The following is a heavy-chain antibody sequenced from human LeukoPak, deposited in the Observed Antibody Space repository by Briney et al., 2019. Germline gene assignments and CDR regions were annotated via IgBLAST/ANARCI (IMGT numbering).Heavy chain of an antibody. J-gene: IGHJ4*02. D-gene: IGHD3-22*01. V-gene: IGHV1-18*01. CDR3: ARDRRYDSSGYYPFDY. CDR1: GYTFTSYG. CDR2: ISAYNGNT. Sequence: ASVKVSCKASGYTFTSYGISWVRQAPGQGLEWMGWISAYNGNTNYAQKLQGRVTMTTDTSTSTAYMELRSLRSDDTAVYYCARDRRYDSSGYYPFDYWGQGTLVTVSS.